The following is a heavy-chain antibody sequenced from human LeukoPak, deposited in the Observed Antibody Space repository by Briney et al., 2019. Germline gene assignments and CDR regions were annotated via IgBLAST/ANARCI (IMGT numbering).Heavy chain of an antibody. CDR3: ARDGIAVATFDP. V-gene: IGHV4-38-2*02. CDR2: IYHSGST. D-gene: IGHD6-19*01. CDR1: GYSISSGYY. J-gene: IGHJ5*02. Sequence: SETLSLTCTVSGYSISSGYYWGWIRPPPGKGLEWIGSIYHSGSTYYNPSLKSRVTISVDTSKNQFSLKLSSVTAADTAVYYCARDGIAVATFDPWGQGTLVTVSS.